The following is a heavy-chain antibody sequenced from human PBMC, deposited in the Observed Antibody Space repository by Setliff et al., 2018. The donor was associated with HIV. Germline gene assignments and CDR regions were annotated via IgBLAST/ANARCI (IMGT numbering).Heavy chain of an antibody. CDR1: GCSISSGGYY. CDR3: ARVSPAVPTDSNSWTPFDY. V-gene: IGHV4-31*03. Sequence: SETLSLTCTVSGCSISSGGYYWSWIRQPPGKGLAWIGYIYYSGSTYYNPSLKSRVTISVDTSKNQFSLKLSSVTAADTAVYYCARVSPAVPTDSNSWTPFDYWGQGTRVTVSS. CDR2: IYYSGST. D-gene: IGHD6-13*01. J-gene: IGHJ4*02.